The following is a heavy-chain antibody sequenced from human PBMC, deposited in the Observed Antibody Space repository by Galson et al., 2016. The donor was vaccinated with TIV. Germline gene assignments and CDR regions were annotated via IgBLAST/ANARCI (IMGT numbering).Heavy chain of an antibody. CDR1: GGSFISYT. J-gene: IGHJ2*01. Sequence: SVKVSCKASGGSFISYTISWVRQAPGQGLEWMGGIIPVFGTANYAQKFQGRVTITTDESTSTAYMELSSLRADDTAVYYCASPRVPAASPTHWYSDLWGRGTLVTVSS. CDR2: IIPVFGTA. D-gene: IGHD2-2*01. V-gene: IGHV1-69*05. CDR3: ASPRVPAASPTHWYSDL.